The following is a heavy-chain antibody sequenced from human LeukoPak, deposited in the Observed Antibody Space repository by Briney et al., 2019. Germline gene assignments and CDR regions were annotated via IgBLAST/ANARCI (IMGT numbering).Heavy chain of an antibody. V-gene: IGHV4-30-2*01. CDR3: ASVSECGGDCSDAFDI. D-gene: IGHD2-21*02. CDR1: GGSISSGGYY. Sequence: SETLSLTCTVSGGSISSGGYYWSWIRQPPGKGLEWIGYIYHSGSTYYNPSLKSRVTISVDRSKNQFSLKLSSVTAADTAVYYCASVSECGGDCSDAFDIWGQGTMVTVSS. CDR2: IYHSGST. J-gene: IGHJ3*02.